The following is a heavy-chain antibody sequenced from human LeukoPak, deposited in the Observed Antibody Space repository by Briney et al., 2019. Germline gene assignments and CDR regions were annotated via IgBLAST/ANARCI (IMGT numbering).Heavy chain of an antibody. CDR1: GFTFSSYG. CDR2: ISVSGGST. D-gene: IGHD3-10*01. V-gene: IGHV3-23*01. CDR3: AKVEGGYYGSGSYPNSDYYYMDV. J-gene: IGHJ6*03. Sequence: GGSLRLSCAASGFTFSSYGMSWVRQAPGKGLEWVSAISVSGGSTYYADSVKGRFTISRDNSKNTLYLQMNSLRAEDTAVYYCAKVEGGYYGSGSYPNSDYYYMDVWGKGTTVTISS.